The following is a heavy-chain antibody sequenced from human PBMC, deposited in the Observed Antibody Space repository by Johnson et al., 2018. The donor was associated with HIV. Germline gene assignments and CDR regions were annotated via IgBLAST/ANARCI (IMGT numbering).Heavy chain of an antibody. V-gene: IGHV3-66*01. J-gene: IGHJ3*02. Sequence: VQLVESGGGLVQPGGSLRLSCAASGFTVSSNYMSWVRQAPGKGLEWVSVIYSGGSTYYADSVKGRFTISRDNSKNTLYLQVNSLRAEDTAVYYCARDRQYKFWSGYIGGVAFDIWGQGTMVTVSS. CDR3: ARDRQYKFWSGYIGGVAFDI. CDR1: GFTVSSNY. CDR2: IYSGGST. D-gene: IGHD3-3*01.